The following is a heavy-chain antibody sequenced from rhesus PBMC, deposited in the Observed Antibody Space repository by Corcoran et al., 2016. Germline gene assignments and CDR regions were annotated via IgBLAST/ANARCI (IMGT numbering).Heavy chain of an antibody. CDR3: AKTGSGYSGSWNLFDY. J-gene: IGHJ4*01. Sequence: QLQLQESGPGLVKPSETLSVTCAVSGGSISSSYWSWIRQAPGKGLEWIGYIYGSCSSTNYNPSLKSLVTRSVDTAKNQLDLKLSSVTTADTAVYYCAKTGSGYSGSWNLFDYWGQGVLVTVSS. CDR1: GGSISSSY. V-gene: IGHV4-169*01. D-gene: IGHD6-25*01. CDR2: IYGSCSST.